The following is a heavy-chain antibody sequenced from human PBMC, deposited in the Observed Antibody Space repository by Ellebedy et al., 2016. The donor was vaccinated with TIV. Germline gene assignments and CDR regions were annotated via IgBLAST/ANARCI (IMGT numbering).Heavy chain of an antibody. CDR3: ALAGSDYYS. CDR1: GGPISSSHW. CDR2: INQSVST. Sequence: MPSETLSLTFAVSGGPISSSHWWSRVRQPPGRRLEWIGEINQSVSTNYNPSLKSRVAISIDKSNNQFSLRLSSVTAADTAVYYCALAGSDYYSWGQGTLVTVSS. V-gene: IGHV4-4*02. J-gene: IGHJ4*02. D-gene: IGHD3-22*01.